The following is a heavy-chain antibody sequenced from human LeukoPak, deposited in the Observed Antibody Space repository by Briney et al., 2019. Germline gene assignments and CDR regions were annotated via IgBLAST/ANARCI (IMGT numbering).Heavy chain of an antibody. CDR1: GFTFSDYY. CDR2: ISSRGSTI. Sequence: PGGSLRLSCAASGFTFSDYYMSWIRQAPGKGLEWVSYISSRGSTIYCADSVKGRFTISRDNAKNSLYLQMNSLRAEDTAVYYCARDVDTAMEKYFDYWGQGTLVTVSS. J-gene: IGHJ4*02. V-gene: IGHV3-11*01. CDR3: ARDVDTAMEKYFDY. D-gene: IGHD5-18*01.